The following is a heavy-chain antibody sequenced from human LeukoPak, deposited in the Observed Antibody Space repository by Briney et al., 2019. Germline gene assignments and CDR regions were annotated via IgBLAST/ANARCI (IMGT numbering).Heavy chain of an antibody. CDR2: IKTTGPTT. CDR1: GFDFSDYY. CDR3: ARAGQLRYMDV. J-gene: IGHJ6*03. Sequence: GGSLRLSCAASGFDFSDYYMSWIRQAPGKGLEWISNIKTTGPTTYYADSVKGRFTISRDNTKNSLFLQMNSLRADDTAIYYCARAGQLRYMDVWGKGTAVTVSS. V-gene: IGHV3-11*04.